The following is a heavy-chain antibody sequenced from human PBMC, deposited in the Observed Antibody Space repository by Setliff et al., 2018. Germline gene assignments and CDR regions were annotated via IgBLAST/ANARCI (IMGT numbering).Heavy chain of an antibody. CDR1: GGSISDNNYY. J-gene: IGHJ4*02. D-gene: IGHD3-10*01. V-gene: IGHV4-39*01. CDR3: ARQPSSGAYYNPRPYYFDY. CDR2: ISHSANK. Sequence: PSETLSLTCTVSGGSISDNNYYWGWIRQSPGKELEWIGGISHSANKYYNPSFRTGVTISVDMSKNQFSLNLRSVTAADTAVYFCARQPSSGAYYNPRPYYFDYWGQGTLVTVSS.